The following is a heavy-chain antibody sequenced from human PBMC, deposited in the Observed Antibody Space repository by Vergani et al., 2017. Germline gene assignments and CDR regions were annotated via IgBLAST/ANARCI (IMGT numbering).Heavy chain of an antibody. Sequence: QVQLVQSGAEVKKPGASVKVSCKASGYTFTGYYMHWVRQAPGQGLEWMGWINPNSGGTNYAQKFQGRVTITADKSTSTAYMELSSLRSEDTAVYYCAGDIVRRSAWGQGTLVTVSS. CDR1: GYTFTGYY. CDR3: AGDIVRRSA. J-gene: IGHJ4*02. CDR2: INPNSGGT. D-gene: IGHD2-8*01. V-gene: IGHV1-2*02.